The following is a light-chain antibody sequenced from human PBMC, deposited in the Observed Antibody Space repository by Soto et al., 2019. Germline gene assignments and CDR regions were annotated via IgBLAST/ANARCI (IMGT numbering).Light chain of an antibody. Sequence: QSALTQPPSASGSPGQSVAISCTGTSSDVGGYNYVSWYQLHPGKAPKLMIYEVNMRPSGVPDRFSGSKSGNTASLTVSGLRADDEADYYCSSYAGSNNYVLGTGTKLTVL. CDR1: SSDVGGYNY. CDR3: SSYAGSNNYV. CDR2: EVN. J-gene: IGLJ1*01. V-gene: IGLV2-8*01.